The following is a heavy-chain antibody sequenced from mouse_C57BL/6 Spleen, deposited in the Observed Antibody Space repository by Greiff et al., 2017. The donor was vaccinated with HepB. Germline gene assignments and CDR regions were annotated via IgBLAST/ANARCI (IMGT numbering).Heavy chain of an antibody. CDR3: ARYPAGSSYWYFDV. V-gene: IGHV1-80*01. Sequence: VQLQQSGAELVKPGASVKISCKASGYAFTSYWMHWVKQRPGQGLEWIGQIYPGDGDTNYNGKFKGKATLTADKSSSTAYMQLSSLTSEVSAVEFCARYPAGSSYWYFDVWGTGTTVTVSS. CDR1: GYAFTSYW. CDR2: IYPGDGDT. D-gene: IGHD1-1*01. J-gene: IGHJ1*03.